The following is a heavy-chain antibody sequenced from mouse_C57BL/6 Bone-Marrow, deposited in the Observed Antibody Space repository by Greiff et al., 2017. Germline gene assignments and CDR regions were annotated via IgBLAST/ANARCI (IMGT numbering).Heavy chain of an antibody. CDR2: IDPNNGGT. CDR1: GYTFTDYY. J-gene: IGHJ3*01. CDR3: ASSLWSWFGC. D-gene: IGHD6-1*01. V-gene: IGHV1-18*01. Sequence: EVQLQQSGPELVKPGASVKIPCKASGYTFTDYYMDWVKQSHGKSLEWIGDIDPNNGGTNYKQKFKGKATLTVNKSSSTAYMELRSLTSEDTAVYYCASSLWSWFGCRGPKALVSFSA.